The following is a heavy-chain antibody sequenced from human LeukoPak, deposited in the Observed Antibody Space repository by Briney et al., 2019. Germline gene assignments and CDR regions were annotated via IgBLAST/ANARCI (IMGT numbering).Heavy chain of an antibody. CDR1: GGTFSSYA. J-gene: IGHJ4*02. D-gene: IGHD5-24*01. CDR3: AREEEAGFNDY. V-gene: IGHV1-69*06. Sequence: SVKVSCKASGGTFSSYAISWVRQAPGQGLEWMGRIIPIFGTATYAQKFQGRVTITADKSTSTAYMALSSLRSEDTAVYYCAREEEAGFNDYWGQGTLVTVSS. CDR2: IIPIFGTA.